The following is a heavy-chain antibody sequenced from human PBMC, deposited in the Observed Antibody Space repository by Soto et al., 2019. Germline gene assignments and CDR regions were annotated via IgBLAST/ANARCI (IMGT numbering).Heavy chain of an antibody. Sequence: SETLSLTCAVYGGSFSGYYWSWFRQPPGKGLEWIGEINHSGSTNYNPSLKSRVTISVDTSKNQFSLKLSSVTAADTAVYYCAREVDDYVWGSPQPWGQGTLVTVSS. CDR1: GGSFSGYY. D-gene: IGHD3-16*01. J-gene: IGHJ5*02. CDR2: INHSGST. CDR3: AREVDDYVWGSPQP. V-gene: IGHV4-34*01.